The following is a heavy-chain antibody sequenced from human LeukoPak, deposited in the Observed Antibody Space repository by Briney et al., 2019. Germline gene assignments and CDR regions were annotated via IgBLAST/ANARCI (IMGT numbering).Heavy chain of an antibody. CDR3: ARARWDSSGQHNAFDI. J-gene: IGHJ3*02. CDR2: ISYDGSNK. D-gene: IGHD3-22*01. V-gene: IGHV3-30*04. CDR1: GFTFSSYA. Sequence: GRSLRLSCAASGFTFSSYAMHWVRQAPGKGLEWVAVISYDGSNKYYADSVKGRFTISRDNSKNTLYLQMNSLRAEDTAVYYCARARWDSSGQHNAFDIWGQGTMVTVSS.